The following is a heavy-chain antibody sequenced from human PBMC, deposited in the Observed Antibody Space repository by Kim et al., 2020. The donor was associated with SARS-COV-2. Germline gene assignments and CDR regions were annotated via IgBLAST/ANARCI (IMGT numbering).Heavy chain of an antibody. CDR3: AKGRGYSYGPLDY. Sequence: YADPRRGRFTISRDNSKNTLYLQMNSLRAEDTAVYYCAKGRGYSYGPLDYWGQGTLVTVSS. J-gene: IGHJ4*02. D-gene: IGHD5-18*01. V-gene: IGHV3-23*01.